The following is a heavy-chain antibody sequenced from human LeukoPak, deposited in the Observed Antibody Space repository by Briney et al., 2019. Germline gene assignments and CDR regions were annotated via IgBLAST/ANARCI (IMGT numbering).Heavy chain of an antibody. CDR1: GGSISSGDYY. Sequence: SQTLSLTCTVSGGSISSGDYYWSWLRQPPGTGLEWLGYIYYSGSTNYNPSLKSRVTISVDTSKNQFSLKLSSVTAADTAVYYCARGAYCSGGSCYADYYFDYWGQGTLVTVSS. CDR2: IYYSGST. CDR3: ARGAYCSGGSCYADYYFDY. V-gene: IGHV4-61*08. D-gene: IGHD2-15*01. J-gene: IGHJ4*02.